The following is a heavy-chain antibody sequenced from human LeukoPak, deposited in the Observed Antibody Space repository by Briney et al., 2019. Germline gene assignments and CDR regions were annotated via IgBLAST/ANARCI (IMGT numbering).Heavy chain of an antibody. V-gene: IGHV1-2*06. CDR1: GYTFTGYH. Sequence: GASVKVSCKASGYTFTGYHMHWVRQAPGQGLKWMGRINPNSGDTNYAQNFQGRVTMTRDTSISTAYMELSRLRSDDTAVYYCARDYCSSTSCLFDYWGQGTTVTVSS. CDR3: ARDYCSSTSCLFDY. CDR2: INPNSGDT. D-gene: IGHD2-2*01. J-gene: IGHJ4*03.